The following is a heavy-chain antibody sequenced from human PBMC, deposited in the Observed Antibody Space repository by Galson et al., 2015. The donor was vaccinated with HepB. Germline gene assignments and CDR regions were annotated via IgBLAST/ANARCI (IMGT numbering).Heavy chain of an antibody. CDR3: AKDLDYTAMGPFDY. CDR1: GFTFSSYG. V-gene: IGHV3-30*18. Sequence: SLRLSCAASGFTFSSYGMHWVRQAPGKGLEWVAVISYDGSNKYYADSVKGRFTISRDNSKNTLYLQMNSLRAEDTAVYYCAKDLDYTAMGPFDYWGQGTLVTVSS. CDR2: ISYDGSNK. J-gene: IGHJ4*02. D-gene: IGHD5-18*01.